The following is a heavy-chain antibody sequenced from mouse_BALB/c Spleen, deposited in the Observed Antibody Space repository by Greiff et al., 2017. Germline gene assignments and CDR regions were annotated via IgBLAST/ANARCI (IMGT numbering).Heavy chain of an antibody. CDR2: IDPYYGGT. CDR1: GYSFTGYN. J-gene: IGHJ2*01. D-gene: IGHD1-1*01. V-gene: IGHV1S135*01. CDR3: ARNYGSSGFEY. Sequence: VHVKQSGPELEKPGASVKISCKASGYSFTGYNMYWVKQSNGKSLEWIGNIDPYYGGTSYNQKFKGKATFTVDKSSSTAYMQLKSLTSEDSAVYYCARNYGSSGFEYWGEGTTLTVSS.